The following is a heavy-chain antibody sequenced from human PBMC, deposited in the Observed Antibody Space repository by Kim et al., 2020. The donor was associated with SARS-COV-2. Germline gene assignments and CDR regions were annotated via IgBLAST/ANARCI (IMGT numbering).Heavy chain of an antibody. Sequence: GGSLRLSCAASGFTFDDYGMSWVRQAPGKGLEWVSGINWNGGSTGYADSVKGRFTISRDNAKNSLYLQMNSLRAEDTALYHCARSTAFYDSSGYHHDAFDIWGQGTMVTVSS. CDR3: ARSTAFYDSSGYHHDAFDI. J-gene: IGHJ3*02. D-gene: IGHD3-22*01. CDR1: GFTFDDYG. CDR2: INWNGGST. V-gene: IGHV3-20*01.